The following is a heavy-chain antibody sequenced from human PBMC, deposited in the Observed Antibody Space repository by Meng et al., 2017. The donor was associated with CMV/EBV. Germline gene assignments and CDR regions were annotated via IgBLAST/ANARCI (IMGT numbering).Heavy chain of an antibody. CDR2: IYYSGST. CDR1: GGSISSSSYY. J-gene: IGHJ4*02. Sequence: SETLSLTCTVSGGSISSSSYYWGCIRQPPGKGREWIGSIYYSGSTYYNPSLKSRVTISVDTSKNQFSLKLSSVTAADTAVYYCARDRSGYDFWSGYYGYFDYWGQGTLVTVSS. CDR3: ARDRSGYDFWSGYYGYFDY. D-gene: IGHD3-3*01. V-gene: IGHV4-39*07.